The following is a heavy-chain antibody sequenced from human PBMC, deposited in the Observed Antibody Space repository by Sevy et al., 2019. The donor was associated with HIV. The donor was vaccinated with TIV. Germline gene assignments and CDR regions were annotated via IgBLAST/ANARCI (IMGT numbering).Heavy chain of an antibody. CDR3: ARDGPIVVVPAARASDWFDP. V-gene: IGHV4-34*01. CDR2: INHSGSS. J-gene: IGHJ5*02. D-gene: IGHD2-2*01. CDR1: GGSFSGYY. Sequence: SETLSLTCAVYGGSFSGYYWSWIRQPPGKGLEWIGEINHSGSSNYNPSLKRRVTISVDTYKNQFSLKLSSVTAADTAVYYCARDGPIVVVPAARASDWFDPWGQGTLVTVSS.